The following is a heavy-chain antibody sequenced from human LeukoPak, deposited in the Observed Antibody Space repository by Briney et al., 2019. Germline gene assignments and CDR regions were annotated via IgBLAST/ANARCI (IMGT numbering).Heavy chain of an antibody. Sequence: GGSLRLSCAASGFTVSSNYMSWVRQAPGKGLEWVSVIYSGGSTYYADSVKGRFTISRHNSKNTLYLQMNSLRAEDTAVYCCARGNYYDSSGSSFDYWGQGTLVTVSS. V-gene: IGHV3-53*04. CDR1: GFTVSSNY. CDR3: ARGNYYDSSGSSFDY. J-gene: IGHJ4*02. D-gene: IGHD3-22*01. CDR2: IYSGGST.